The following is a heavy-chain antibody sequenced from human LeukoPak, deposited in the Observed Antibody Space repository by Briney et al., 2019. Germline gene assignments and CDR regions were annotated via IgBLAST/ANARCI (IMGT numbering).Heavy chain of an antibody. CDR1: GFTVSSNY. CDR3: ARDYSNYGFLGY. D-gene: IGHD4-11*01. J-gene: IGHJ4*02. Sequence: PGGSLRLSCAASGFTVSSNYMSWVRQAPGKGLEWVSSISSSSSYIYYADSVKGRFTISRDNAKNSLYLQMNSLRAEDTAVYYCARDYSNYGFLGYWGQGTLVTVSS. CDR2: ISSSSSYI. V-gene: IGHV3-21*01.